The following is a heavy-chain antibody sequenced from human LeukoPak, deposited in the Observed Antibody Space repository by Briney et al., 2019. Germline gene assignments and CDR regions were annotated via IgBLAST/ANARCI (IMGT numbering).Heavy chain of an antibody. CDR2: ISGSGGST. CDR3: AKDLGITMVRGVSPFDY. J-gene: IGHJ4*02. CDR1: GFTFSSYA. V-gene: IGHV3-23*01. Sequence: GGSLRLSRAASGFTFSSYAMSWVRQAPGKGLEWVSAISGSGGSTYYADSVKGRFTTSRDNSKNTLYLQMNSLRAEDTAVYYCAKDLGITMVRGVSPFDYWGQGTLVTVSS. D-gene: IGHD3-10*01.